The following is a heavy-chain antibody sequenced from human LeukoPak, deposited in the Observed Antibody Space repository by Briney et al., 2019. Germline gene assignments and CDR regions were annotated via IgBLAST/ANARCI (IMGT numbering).Heavy chain of an antibody. J-gene: IGHJ4*02. CDR3: APLRSDSALVRSGFEY. V-gene: IGHV3-23*01. Sequence: PGGSLRLSCAASGFTFSSYAMSWVRQAPGKGLEWVSAISDSGGNTYYPDSVKGRFTISRDNSKNTLYLQMHSLRAEDTAVYYCAPLRSDSALVRSGFEYWGQGTLVTVSS. CDR2: ISDSGGNT. D-gene: IGHD5-18*01. CDR1: GFTFSSYA.